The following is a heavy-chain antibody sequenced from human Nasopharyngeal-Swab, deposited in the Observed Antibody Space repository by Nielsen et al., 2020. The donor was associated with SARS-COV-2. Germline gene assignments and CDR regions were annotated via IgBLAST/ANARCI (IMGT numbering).Heavy chain of an antibody. D-gene: IGHD3-22*01. CDR1: GFTFSSYA. CDR2: ISYDGSKK. J-gene: IGHJ3*02. Sequence: GESLKISCAASGFTFSSYAMHWVRQAPGKGLEWVAVISYDGSKKYYADSVKGRFTISRDNSKNTLYLQMNSLRAEDTAVYYCARAHYYDSSGLAPSGAFDIWGQGTMVTVSS. CDR3: ARAHYYDSSGLAPSGAFDI. V-gene: IGHV3-30-3*01.